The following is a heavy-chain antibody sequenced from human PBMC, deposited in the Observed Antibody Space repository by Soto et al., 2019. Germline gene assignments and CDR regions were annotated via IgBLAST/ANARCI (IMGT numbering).Heavy chain of an antibody. D-gene: IGHD3-10*01. CDR3: AKDPNYYYGSGSYFDY. Sequence: QVQLVESGGGVVQPGRSLRLSCAASGFTFSSYGMHWVRQVPGKGLEWGAVISYDGSNKYYADSVKGRFTISRDNSKNTLYLQMNSLRAEDTAVYYCAKDPNYYYGSGSYFDYWGQGTLVTVSS. J-gene: IGHJ4*02. V-gene: IGHV3-30*18. CDR1: GFTFSSYG. CDR2: ISYDGSNK.